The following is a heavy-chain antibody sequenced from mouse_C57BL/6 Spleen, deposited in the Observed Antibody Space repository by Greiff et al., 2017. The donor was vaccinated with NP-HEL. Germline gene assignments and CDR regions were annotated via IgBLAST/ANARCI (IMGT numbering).Heavy chain of an antibody. CDR2: ISYDGSN. Sequence: DVQLQESGPGLVKPSQSLSLTCSVTGYSITSGYYWNWIRQFPGNKLEWMGYISYDGSNNYNPSLKNRISITRDTSKNQFFLKLNSVTTEDTATYYCARRGVTTVVHYYAMDYWGQGTSVTVSS. CDR1: GYSITSGYY. J-gene: IGHJ4*01. D-gene: IGHD1-1*01. V-gene: IGHV3-6*01. CDR3: ARRGVTTVVHYYAMDY.